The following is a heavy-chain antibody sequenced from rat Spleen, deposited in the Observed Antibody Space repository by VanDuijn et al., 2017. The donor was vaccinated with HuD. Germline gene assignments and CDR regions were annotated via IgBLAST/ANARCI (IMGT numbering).Heavy chain of an antibody. CDR3: ASNGFLSFDY. CDR2: INYDGSST. V-gene: IGHV5-29*01. CDR1: GFTFSNYG. J-gene: IGHJ2*01. D-gene: IGHD1-3*01. Sequence: EVQLVESGGALVQPGRSLKLSCAASGFTFSNYGMAWVRQAPTKGLEWVATINYDGSSTHYRDSVKGRFTISRDNAKSTLYLQMDSLRSEDTAIYYCASNGFLSFDYWGQGVMVTVSS.